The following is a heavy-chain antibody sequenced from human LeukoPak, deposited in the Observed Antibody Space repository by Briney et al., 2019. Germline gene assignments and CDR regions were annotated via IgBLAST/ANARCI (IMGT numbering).Heavy chain of an antibody. V-gene: IGHV3-23*01. CDR1: GSIFSTYA. J-gene: IGHJ4*02. CDR3: VKGGHDFNPFYW. Sequence: GGSLRLSCAASGSIFSTYAMGWVRQAPGKGLEWVSSIKGGGGDPFYADSVKGRFTISRDNSKNTLFLQLNSLRAEDSAVYYCVKGGHDFNPFYWWGQGTLVTVSS. CDR2: IKGGGGDP. D-gene: IGHD2-21*02.